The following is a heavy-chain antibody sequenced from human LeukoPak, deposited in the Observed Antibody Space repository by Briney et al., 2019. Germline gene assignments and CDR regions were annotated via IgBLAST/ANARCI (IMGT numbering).Heavy chain of an antibody. CDR2: INHSGST. Sequence: PSETLSLTCAVYGGSFSGYYWSWIRQPPGKGLEWVWEINHSGSTNYNPSLKSRVTISVDTSKNQFSLKLSSVTAADTAVYYCARGGTMVRGVRTTRAFDIWGQGTMVTVSS. D-gene: IGHD3-10*01. V-gene: IGHV4-34*01. CDR1: GGSFSGYY. J-gene: IGHJ3*02. CDR3: ARGGTMVRGVRTTRAFDI.